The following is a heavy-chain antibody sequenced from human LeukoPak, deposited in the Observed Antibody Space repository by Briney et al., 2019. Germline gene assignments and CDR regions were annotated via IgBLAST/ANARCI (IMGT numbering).Heavy chain of an antibody. V-gene: IGHV4-30-4*08. CDR1: GGSISSGDYY. J-gene: IGHJ4*02. CDR3: ARTEPRHYDFWSGDCFDY. Sequence: SQTLSLTCTVSGGSISSGDYYWSWIRQPPGKGLEWIGYIYYSGSTYYNPSLKSRVTISVDTSKNQFSLKLSSVTAADTAVYYCARTEPRHYDFWSGDCFDYWGQGTLVTVSS. D-gene: IGHD3-3*01. CDR2: IYYSGST.